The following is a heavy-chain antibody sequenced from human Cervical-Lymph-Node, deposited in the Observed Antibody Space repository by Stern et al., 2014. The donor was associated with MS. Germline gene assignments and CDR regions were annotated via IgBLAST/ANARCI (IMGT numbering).Heavy chain of an antibody. CDR3: AKDIGVRKYFYYNGMDV. Sequence: VQLVESGGSLVQPGRSLRLSCAASGFTFGDYAMHWVRQVPGKGLEWVSGISWNSGSIGYADSVKGRFTISRDNARNVLSLEMNSLRSEDTALYYCAKDIGVRKYFYYNGMDVWGQGTTVTVSS. CDR2: ISWNSGSI. J-gene: IGHJ6*02. V-gene: IGHV3-9*01. CDR1: GFTFGDYA. D-gene: IGHD1-14*01.